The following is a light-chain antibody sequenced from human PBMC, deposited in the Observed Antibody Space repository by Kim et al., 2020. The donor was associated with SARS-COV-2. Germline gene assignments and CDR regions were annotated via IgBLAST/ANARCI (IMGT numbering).Light chain of an antibody. J-gene: IGKJ2*01. V-gene: IGKV3-20*01. CDR2: EAF. CDR1: QSVGSSL. Sequence: LSPGERATLSCRASQSVGSSLLAWYQQKPGQAPRLLIYEAFTRVAGIPDRFSGSGSGTDFTLTISRPEPEDFAMYYCQQYGSTPYTFGQGTKLEI. CDR3: QQYGSTPYT.